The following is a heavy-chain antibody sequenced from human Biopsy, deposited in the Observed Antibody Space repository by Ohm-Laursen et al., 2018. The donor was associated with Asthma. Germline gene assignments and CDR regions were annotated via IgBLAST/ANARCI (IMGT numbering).Heavy chain of an antibody. CDR3: ARGDSSNWSHYYFDY. J-gene: IGHJ4*02. Sequence: GTLSLTCIVSGDAMSTSGSYWGWIRQSPGKGLEWIGSIYYSGRTYHSPSLESRVTISADTSKNHFSLKVTSVTAADTAVYYCARGDSSNWSHYYFDYWGQGTLVTVSS. CDR1: GDAMSTSGSY. CDR2: IYYSGRT. D-gene: IGHD3-22*01. V-gene: IGHV4-39*02.